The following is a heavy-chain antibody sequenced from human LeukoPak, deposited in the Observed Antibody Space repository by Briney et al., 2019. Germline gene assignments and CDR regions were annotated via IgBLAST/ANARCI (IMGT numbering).Heavy chain of an antibody. D-gene: IGHD3-22*01. J-gene: IGHJ4*02. CDR1: GFTFSSYA. Sequence: PGGSLRLSCAASGFTFSSYAMSWVRQAPGKGLEWVANIKQDGSEKYYVDSVKGRFTISRDNAKNSLYLQMNSLRAEDTAVYYCARDAKTYYYDSSGYYLVPDYWGQGTLVTVSS. CDR3: ARDAKTYYYDSSGYYLVPDY. V-gene: IGHV3-7*01. CDR2: IKQDGSEK.